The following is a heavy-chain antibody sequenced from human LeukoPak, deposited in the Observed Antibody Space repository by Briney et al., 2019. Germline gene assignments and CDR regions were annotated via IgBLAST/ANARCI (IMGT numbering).Heavy chain of an antibody. J-gene: IGHJ4*02. CDR1: GGSISSYY. D-gene: IGHD6-13*01. Sequence: SETLSLTCTVSGGSISSYYWSWIRQPPGKGLEWIGYIYYSGSTNYNPSLKSRVTISVDTSKNQFSLKLSSVTAADTAVYYCAPIAAAGTIDYWGQGTLVTVSS. V-gene: IGHV4-59*08. CDR2: IYYSGST. CDR3: APIAAAGTIDY.